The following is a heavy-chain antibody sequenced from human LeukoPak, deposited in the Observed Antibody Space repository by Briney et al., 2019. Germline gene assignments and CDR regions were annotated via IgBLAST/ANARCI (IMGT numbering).Heavy chain of an antibody. CDR1: GFTFSSYS. V-gene: IGHV3-21*01. CDR2: ISSSSSYI. Sequence: PGGSLRLSCAASGFTFSSYSMNWVRQAPGKGLEWVSSISSSSSYIYYADSVKGRFTISRDNAKNSLYLQMNSLRAEDTAVYYCARDPLFGMGSYYDNWGQGTLVTVSS. CDR3: ARDPLFGMGSYYDN. D-gene: IGHD3-10*01. J-gene: IGHJ4*02.